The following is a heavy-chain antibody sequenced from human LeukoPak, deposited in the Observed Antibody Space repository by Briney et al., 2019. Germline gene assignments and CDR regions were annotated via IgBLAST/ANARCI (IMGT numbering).Heavy chain of an antibody. CDR3: ARAPPGYCSGGSCYPFDY. CDR1: GFTVSSTY. Sequence: PGGSLRLSCAASGFTVSSTYMTWVRQAPGKGLEWDSLIYSGGTTYHADSVKGRFTISRDNSKNTLYLQMNSLRVEDTAVYYCARAPPGYCSGGSCYPFDYWGQGTLVTVSS. D-gene: IGHD2-15*01. CDR2: IYSGGTT. V-gene: IGHV3-66*02. J-gene: IGHJ4*02.